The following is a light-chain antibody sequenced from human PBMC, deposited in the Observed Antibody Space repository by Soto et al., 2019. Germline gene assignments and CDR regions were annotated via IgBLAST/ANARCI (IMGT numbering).Light chain of an antibody. V-gene: IGKV3-11*01. J-gene: IGKJ2*01. Sequence: EIVLTQSPATLSLSPGDRATLSCRASQSVDRYLACYQEKPGQAPRLLIYDASDRATGIPDRFSGSGSGTDFTLTISSLEPEDFAVYYCQQGSNGYTFGQGTKLEIK. CDR2: DAS. CDR1: QSVDRY. CDR3: QQGSNGYT.